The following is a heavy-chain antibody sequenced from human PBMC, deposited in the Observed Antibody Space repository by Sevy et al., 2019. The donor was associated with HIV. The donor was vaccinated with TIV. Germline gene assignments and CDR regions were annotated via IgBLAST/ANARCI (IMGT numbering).Heavy chain of an antibody. CDR1: GGSITPYY. CDR2: IYYSGST. J-gene: IGHJ6*02. D-gene: IGHD3-16*01. Sequence: SETLSLTCTVSGGSITPYYWNWIRQPPGKGLEWIGFIYYSGSTNYSPSLKSRVTISVDTSNKQFSLNLSSVTAAETAVYYCARGGGVTDYGLDVWGQGTTVTVSS. CDR3: ARGGGVTDYGLDV. V-gene: IGHV4-59*01.